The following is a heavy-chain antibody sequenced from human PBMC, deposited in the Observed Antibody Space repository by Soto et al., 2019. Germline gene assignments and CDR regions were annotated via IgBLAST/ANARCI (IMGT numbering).Heavy chain of an antibody. D-gene: IGHD3-10*01. J-gene: IGHJ5*02. Sequence: SQTLSLTCAISGDSISSYSAAWNWIRQSPSGGLEWLGRTYYRSRFFSDYAESVKSRIIINPDTSKNQFSLQLKSVTPEDTAVYYCVRDRYSSSGWFDPWGQGTPVTVSS. CDR1: GDSISSYSAA. V-gene: IGHV6-1*01. CDR2: TYYRSRFFS. CDR3: VRDRYSSSGWFDP.